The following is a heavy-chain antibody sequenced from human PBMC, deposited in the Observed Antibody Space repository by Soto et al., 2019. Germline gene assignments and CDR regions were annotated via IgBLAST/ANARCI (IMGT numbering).Heavy chain of an antibody. J-gene: IGHJ5*02. CDR2: IYYSGST. CDR3: ARVRDDSSGYFNWFDP. Sequence: SETLSLTCTVSGGSISSGDYYWSWIRQPPGKGLEWIGYIYYSGSTYYNPSLKSRVTISVDTSKDQFSLKLSSVTAADTAVYYCARVRDDSSGYFNWFDPWGQGTLVTVSS. D-gene: IGHD3-22*01. V-gene: IGHV4-30-4*01. CDR1: GGSISSGDYY.